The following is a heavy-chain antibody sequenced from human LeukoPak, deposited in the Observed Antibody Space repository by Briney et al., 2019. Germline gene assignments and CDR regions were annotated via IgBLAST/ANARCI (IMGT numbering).Heavy chain of an antibody. V-gene: IGHV3-9*01. CDR2: ISWNSGSI. CDR1: GFTFDDYA. CDR3: AKGRDKYQLLSKNWFDP. J-gene: IGHJ5*02. Sequence: PGGSLRLSCAASGFTFDDYAMHWARQAPGKGLEWVSGISWNSGSIGYADSVKGRFTISRDNAKNSLYLQMNSLGAEDTALYYCAKGRDKYQLLSKNWFDPWGQGTLVTVSS. D-gene: IGHD2-2*01.